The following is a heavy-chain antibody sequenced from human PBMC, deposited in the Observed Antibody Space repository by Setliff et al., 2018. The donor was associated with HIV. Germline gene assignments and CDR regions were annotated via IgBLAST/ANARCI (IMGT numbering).Heavy chain of an antibody. V-gene: IGHV3-20*04. CDR2: INWNGGST. Sequence: GSLRLSCAAFGFTFSNYGMHWVRQAPGKGLEWVSGINWNGGSTGYADSVKGRFTISRDNAKNSLYLQMNSLRAEDTALYYCARVQGVAGTGYFDYWGQGTLVTVSS. CDR3: ARVQGVAGTGYFDY. D-gene: IGHD6-19*01. CDR1: GFTFSNYG. J-gene: IGHJ4*02.